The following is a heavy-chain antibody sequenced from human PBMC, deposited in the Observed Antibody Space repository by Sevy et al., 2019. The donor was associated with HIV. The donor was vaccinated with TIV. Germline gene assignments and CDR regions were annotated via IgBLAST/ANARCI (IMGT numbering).Heavy chain of an antibody. CDR3: ARDSLSSSWYGVLDP. Sequence: GGSLRLSCAASGFTFSSYSMNWVRQAPGKGLEWVSSISSSSSYIYSADSVKGRLTISSDNANNSLYLQMNSLRAEDTAVYYCARDSLSSSWYGVLDPWGQGTLVTVSS. CDR2: ISSSSSYI. CDR1: GFTFSSYS. J-gene: IGHJ5*02. D-gene: IGHD6-13*01. V-gene: IGHV3-21*01.